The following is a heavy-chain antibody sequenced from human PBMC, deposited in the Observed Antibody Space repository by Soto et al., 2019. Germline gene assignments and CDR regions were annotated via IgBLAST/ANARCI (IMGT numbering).Heavy chain of an antibody. D-gene: IGHD3-10*01. V-gene: IGHV4-39*01. CDR1: GGSITTSSYD. CDR2: IDSSGSS. CDR3: ARRIAYGSGCYSRRYHFDS. J-gene: IGHJ4*01. Sequence: SETLSLTCTVSGGSITTSSYDWGWVRQPPGKGLEWVGSIDSSGSSNYNPSLMSRAIIFVDTPKNQFSLKVNSVTAADTAVYFCARRIAYGSGCYSRRYHFDSWGHGTLVTVSS.